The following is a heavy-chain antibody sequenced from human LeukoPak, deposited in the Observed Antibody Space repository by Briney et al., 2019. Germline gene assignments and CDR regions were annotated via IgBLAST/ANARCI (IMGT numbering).Heavy chain of an antibody. CDR1: GDSIGSGGFS. CDR3: AREPSGDYEDY. Sequence: SETLSLTCAVSGDSIGSGGFSWSWIRQPPGKGLEWIGYIYHSGSTYYNPSLKSRVTISVDRSKNQFSLRLSSVTAADTAVYYCAREPSGDYEDYWGQGTLVTVSS. CDR2: IYHSGST. J-gene: IGHJ4*02. V-gene: IGHV4-30-2*01. D-gene: IGHD4-17*01.